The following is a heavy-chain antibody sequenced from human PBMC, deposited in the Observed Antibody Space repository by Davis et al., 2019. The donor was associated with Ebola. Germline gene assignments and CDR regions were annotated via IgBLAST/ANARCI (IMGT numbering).Heavy chain of an antibody. CDR1: GYTFITYG. CDR3: AREKLGGSSDY. Sequence: ASVKVSCKASGYTFITYGINWVRQAPGQGLEWMGWISAYNGNTTYAQKLQGSVTMTTDTSTSTAYMELRSLGSDDTAVYYCAREKLGGSSDYWGQGTLVTVSS. CDR2: ISAYNGNT. D-gene: IGHD6-6*01. V-gene: IGHV1-18*01. J-gene: IGHJ4*02.